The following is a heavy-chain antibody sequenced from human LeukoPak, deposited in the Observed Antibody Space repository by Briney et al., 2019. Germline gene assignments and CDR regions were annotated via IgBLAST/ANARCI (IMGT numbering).Heavy chain of an antibody. CDR1: GFTFSSYS. Sequence: GGSLRLSCAASGFTFSSYSVNWVRQAPGKGLEWVSSISSSSSYIYYADSVKGRFTISRDNAKNSLYLQMNSLRAEDTAVYYCARDLGDYDFWSGYPPFDYWGQGTLVTVSS. V-gene: IGHV3-21*01. CDR3: ARDLGDYDFWSGYPPFDY. D-gene: IGHD3-3*01. CDR2: ISSSSSYI. J-gene: IGHJ4*02.